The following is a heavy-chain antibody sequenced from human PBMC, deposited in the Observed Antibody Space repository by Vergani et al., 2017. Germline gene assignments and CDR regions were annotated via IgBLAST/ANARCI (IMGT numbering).Heavy chain of an antibody. V-gene: IGHV3-21*01. J-gene: IGHJ4*02. CDR3: ARVSEYCSSTSCLYYFDY. D-gene: IGHD2-2*01. Sequence: EVQLLESGGGLVQPGRSLRLSCAASGFTFSSYSMNWVRQAPGKGLEWVSSISSSSSYIYYADSVKGRFTISRDNAKNSLYLQMNSLRAEDTAVYYCARVSEYCSSTSCLYYFDYWGQGTLVTVSS. CDR1: GFTFSSYS. CDR2: ISSSSSYI.